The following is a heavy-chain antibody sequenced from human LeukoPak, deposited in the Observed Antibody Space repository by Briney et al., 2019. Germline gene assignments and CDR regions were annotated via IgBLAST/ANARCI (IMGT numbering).Heavy chain of an antibody. J-gene: IGHJ6*02. Sequence: GGSLRLSCSASGFTFSSYAMHWVRQAPGKGLEYVSAISSNGGSTYYADSVKGRFTISRDNSKNTLYLQMNSLRAEDTAVYYCARDTCSSTSCYGYYYYGMDVWGQGTTVTVSS. CDR3: ARDTCSSTSCYGYYYYGMDV. CDR1: GFTFSSYA. V-gene: IGHV3-64*04. D-gene: IGHD2-2*01. CDR2: ISSNGGST.